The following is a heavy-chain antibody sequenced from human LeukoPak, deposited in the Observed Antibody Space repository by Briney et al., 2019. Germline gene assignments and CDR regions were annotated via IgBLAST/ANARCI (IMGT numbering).Heavy chain of an antibody. D-gene: IGHD5-12*01. CDR1: GFTFSNYS. Sequence: PGGSLRLSCAASGFTFSNYSMNWVRQAPGKGLEWVSYISSSSNTIYYADSVKGRFTISRDNAQNSLYLQMNSLRAEDTAVYYCARDGSRGYSGYESFDYWGQGTLVTVSS. V-gene: IGHV3-48*01. J-gene: IGHJ4*02. CDR3: ARDGSRGYSGYESFDY. CDR2: ISSSSNTI.